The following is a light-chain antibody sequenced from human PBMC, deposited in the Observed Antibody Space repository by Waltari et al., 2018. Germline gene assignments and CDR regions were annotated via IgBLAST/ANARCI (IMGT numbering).Light chain of an antibody. CDR3: QQYGSSPWT. Sequence: EIVLTQSPGTLSLSPGERATLSCRASQSVSSSYLAWNQQKPGQAPRLLIYGASSRATGIPDRVSGSGFGTDFTLTISRLEPEDFAVYYCQQYGSSPWTFGQGTKVEIK. J-gene: IGKJ1*01. CDR2: GAS. CDR1: QSVSSSY. V-gene: IGKV3-20*01.